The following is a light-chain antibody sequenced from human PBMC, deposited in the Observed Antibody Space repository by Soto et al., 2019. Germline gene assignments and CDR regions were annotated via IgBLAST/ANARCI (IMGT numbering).Light chain of an antibody. V-gene: IGKV3-15*01. CDR3: QHYHNWPPWT. CDR2: GAS. Sequence: VMTQFPATVSVSPGERATLSCRASQSVNSNLAWYQQKPGQAPRLLIFGASTRATGIPARFSGSGSGTEFTLTISSLQSEDFAVYYCQHYHNWPPWTFGQGTKVEI. CDR1: QSVNSN. J-gene: IGKJ1*01.